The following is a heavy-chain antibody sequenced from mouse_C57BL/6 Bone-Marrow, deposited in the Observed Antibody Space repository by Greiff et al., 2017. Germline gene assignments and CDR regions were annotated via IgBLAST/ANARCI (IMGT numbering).Heavy chain of an antibody. V-gene: IGHV5-6*01. CDR1: GFTFSSYG. D-gene: IGHD2-3*01. CDR3: ARLHYDGYYWYFDV. CDR2: ISSGGSYT. Sequence: EVKLVESGGDLVKPGGSLKLSCAASGFTFSSYGMSWVRQTPDRRLEWVATISSGGSYTYYPDSVKGRFTISRDNAKNTLYLQMSSLKSEDTAMYYCARLHYDGYYWYFDVWGTGTTVTVSS. J-gene: IGHJ1*03.